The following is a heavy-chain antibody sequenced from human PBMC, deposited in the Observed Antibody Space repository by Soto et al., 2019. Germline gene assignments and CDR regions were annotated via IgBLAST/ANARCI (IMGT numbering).Heavy chain of an antibody. CDR1: GYTFNTYF. CDR2: IGPHNGNT. CDR3: ARDTGNSFDY. J-gene: IGHJ4*02. V-gene: IGHV1-18*01. Sequence: HVQLVQSGGELKKPGASVKVSCNTSGYTFNTYFITWVRQAPGQGLEWMGWIGPHNGNTNYAEKFQGRVTMTADTITKTAYMELRNLRIDDTAVYYCARDTGNSFDYWGQGTPVTVSS.